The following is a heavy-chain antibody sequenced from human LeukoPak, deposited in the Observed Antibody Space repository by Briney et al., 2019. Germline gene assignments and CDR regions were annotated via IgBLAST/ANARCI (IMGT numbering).Heavy chain of an antibody. CDR2: ISSSGSTI. CDR3: ATTSSWTYYFDY. D-gene: IGHD6-13*01. Sequence: GGSLRLSCAASGFTFSDYYMSWIRQAPGKGLEWVSYISSSGSTICYADSVKGRFTISRDNAKNSLYLQMNSLRAEDTAVYYCATTSSWTYYFDYWGQGTLVTVSS. V-gene: IGHV3-11*01. J-gene: IGHJ4*02. CDR1: GFTFSDYY.